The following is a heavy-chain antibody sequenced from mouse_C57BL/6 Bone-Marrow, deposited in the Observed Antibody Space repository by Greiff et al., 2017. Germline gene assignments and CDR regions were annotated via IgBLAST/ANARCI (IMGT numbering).Heavy chain of an antibody. CDR2: INPGSGGT. V-gene: IGHV1-54*01. D-gene: IGHD1-1*01. CDR1: GYAFTNYL. Sequence: VQLQQSGAELVRPGTSVKVSCKASGYAFTNYLIEWVKQRPGQGLEWIGVINPGSGGTNYNEKFKGKATLTADKSSSTAYMQRSSLSSEDSAVYFCAREGVVGYAMDYWGQGTSVTVSS. J-gene: IGHJ4*01. CDR3: AREGVVGYAMDY.